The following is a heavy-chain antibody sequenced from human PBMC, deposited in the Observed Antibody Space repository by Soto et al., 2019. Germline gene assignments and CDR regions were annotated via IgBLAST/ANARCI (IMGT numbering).Heavy chain of an antibody. CDR1: GDSVSSNSAA. CDR2: TYYRSKWYN. D-gene: IGHD6-6*01. CDR3: ARDIAPYDSSSYYGMDV. V-gene: IGHV6-1*01. Sequence: SQTLSLTCAISGDSVSSNSAAWNWIRQSPSRGLEWLGRTYYRSKWYNDYAVSVKSRITINPDTSKNQFSLQLNSVTPEDTAVYYCARDIAPYDSSSYYGMDVWGQGTTVTVSS. J-gene: IGHJ6*02.